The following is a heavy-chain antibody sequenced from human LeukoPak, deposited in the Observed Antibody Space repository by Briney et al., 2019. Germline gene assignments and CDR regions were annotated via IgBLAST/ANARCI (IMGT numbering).Heavy chain of an antibody. CDR3: AASAGDYRAGHYYYMGV. D-gene: IGHD4-11*01. CDR2: INPITAGP. CDR1: GCTFTGYY. V-gene: IGHV1-2*02. J-gene: IGHJ6*03. Sequence: ASVKVSCKASGCTFTGYYFHWVRQAPGQGLEWMGWINPITAGPNYAQKFLGGVTLTWDTSISTAYMELNRLTSDDTAVYYCAASAGDYRAGHYYYMGVWGKGTSVTVSS.